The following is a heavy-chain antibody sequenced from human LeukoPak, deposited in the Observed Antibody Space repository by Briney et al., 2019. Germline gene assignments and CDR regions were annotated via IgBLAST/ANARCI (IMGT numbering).Heavy chain of an antibody. CDR2: ISWNSGNV. Sequence: GGSLRLSCAASGFIFSDYYMSWIRQAPGKGLEWVSSISWNSGNVDCADSVKGRFTTSRDNAKNSLYLQMNSLRAEDTAVYYCARSSPYSYGYFDGFDYWGQGTLVTVSS. D-gene: IGHD5-18*01. CDR3: ARSSPYSYGYFDGFDY. V-gene: IGHV3-11*06. J-gene: IGHJ4*02. CDR1: GFIFSDYY.